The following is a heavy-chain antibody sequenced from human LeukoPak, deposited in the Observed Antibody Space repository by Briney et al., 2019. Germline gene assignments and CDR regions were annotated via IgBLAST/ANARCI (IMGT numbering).Heavy chain of an antibody. D-gene: IGHD3-3*01. J-gene: IGHJ5*02. V-gene: IGHV3-9*01. Sequence: GRSLRLSCAASGFTFDDYAMHWVRQAPGKGLEWVSGISWNSGSIGYADSVKGRFTISRDNAKNSLYLQMNSLRAEDTALYYCAKAPTPLLESDHWFDPWGQGTLVTVSS. CDR2: ISWNSGSI. CDR1: GFTFDDYA. CDR3: AKAPTPLLESDHWFDP.